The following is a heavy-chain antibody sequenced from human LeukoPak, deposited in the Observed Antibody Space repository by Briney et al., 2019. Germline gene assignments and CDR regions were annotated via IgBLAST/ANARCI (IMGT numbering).Heavy chain of an antibody. CDR3: AKDYRQLELPALSMGDY. Sequence: PGGSLRLSCAASGFTFTNYAMSWVRQAPGEGLEWVSAISATGGSTHYADSVKGRFTISRDNSKNTLYLQMNSLRAEDTAVYYCAKDYRQLELPALSMGDYWGQGTLVTVSS. CDR2: ISATGGST. V-gene: IGHV3-23*01. J-gene: IGHJ4*02. CDR1: GFTFTNYA. D-gene: IGHD1-7*01.